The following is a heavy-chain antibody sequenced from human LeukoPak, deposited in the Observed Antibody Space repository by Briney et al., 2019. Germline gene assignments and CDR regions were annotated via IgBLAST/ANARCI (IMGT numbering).Heavy chain of an antibody. D-gene: IGHD6-19*01. Sequence: GGSLRLSCSASGFTFSSYAMLWVRQAPGKGLEWVSSISSSSSYKNYADSMKGRFTISRDNAKNSLYLQMNSLRAEDTAVYYCARSGYSSGWYVYWGQGTLVTVSS. CDR3: ARSGYSSGWYVY. CDR2: ISSSSSYK. V-gene: IGHV3-21*01. J-gene: IGHJ4*02. CDR1: GFTFSSYA.